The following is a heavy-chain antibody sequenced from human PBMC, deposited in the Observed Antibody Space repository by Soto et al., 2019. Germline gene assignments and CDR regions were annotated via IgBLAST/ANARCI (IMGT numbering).Heavy chain of an antibody. D-gene: IGHD6-6*01. J-gene: IGHJ5*02. CDR1: GGSISRYY. Sequence: SETLSLTCTVSGGSISRYYWNWIRQPPGKGLEWIGYMYNTGSTVYNPSFKSRVTISVDTSKNQFSLKLSSVTAADTAVYYCARHSSPFSLDWLDPWGQGTLVTVSS. V-gene: IGHV4-59*08. CDR3: ARHSSPFSLDWLDP. CDR2: MYNTGST.